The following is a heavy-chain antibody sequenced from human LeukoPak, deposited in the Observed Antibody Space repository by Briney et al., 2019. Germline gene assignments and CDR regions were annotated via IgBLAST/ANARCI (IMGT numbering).Heavy chain of an antibody. V-gene: IGHV1-8*01. CDR2: MNPNSGNT. J-gene: IGHJ4*02. CDR1: GYTFTSCD. CDR3: TRGSSGRRDN. Sequence: ASVKVSCKASGYTFTSCDINWVRQATGQGLEWMGWMNPNSGNTGYGQSFQGKITMTRDISIGTAYMELSNLTSEDTAIYYCTRGSSGRRDNWGQGTLVTVSA. D-gene: IGHD6-19*01.